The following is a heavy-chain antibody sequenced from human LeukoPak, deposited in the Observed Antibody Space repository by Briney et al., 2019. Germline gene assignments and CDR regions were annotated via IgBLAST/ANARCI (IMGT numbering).Heavy chain of an antibody. CDR2: INSDGSST. CDR1: GFTFSSYW. V-gene: IGHV3-74*01. CDR3: ARDLRWFGLLQH. D-gene: IGHD3-10*01. Sequence: VGSLRLSCAASGFTFSSYWMHSVRQAPGKGLVWVSRINSDGSSTSYADSVKGRFTISRDNAKNTLYLQMNSLRAEDTAVYYCARDLRWFGLLQHWGQGTLVTVSS. J-gene: IGHJ1*01.